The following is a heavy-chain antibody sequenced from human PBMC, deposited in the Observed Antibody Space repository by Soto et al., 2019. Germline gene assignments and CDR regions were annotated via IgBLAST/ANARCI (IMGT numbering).Heavy chain of an antibody. D-gene: IGHD2-15*01. Sequence: SETVSVTCTFSCGSVSSYYWSWIRQPPGKGLEWIGYIYYSGSTNYNPSLKSRVTISVDTSKNQFSLKLSSVTAADTAVYYCARSGVVVVAANNWFDPWGQGTLVTVSS. J-gene: IGHJ5*02. CDR2: IYYSGST. CDR1: CGSVSSYY. V-gene: IGHV4-59*02. CDR3: ARSGVVVVAANNWFDP.